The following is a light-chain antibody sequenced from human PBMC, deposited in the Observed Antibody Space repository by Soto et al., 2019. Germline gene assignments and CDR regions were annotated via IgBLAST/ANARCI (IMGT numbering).Light chain of an antibody. CDR2: QTS. V-gene: IGKV3-11*01. CDR3: QQRSNWPPIT. J-gene: IGKJ5*01. Sequence: EIVLTQSPSTLSSFPGDRGPPSCSASQYINTRLAWYQHRPGQAPRLLIYQTSIRAAGIPARFSASGTGTDFTLTISSLEPEDAAVYYCQQRSNWPPITFGQGTRLEIK. CDR1: QYINTR.